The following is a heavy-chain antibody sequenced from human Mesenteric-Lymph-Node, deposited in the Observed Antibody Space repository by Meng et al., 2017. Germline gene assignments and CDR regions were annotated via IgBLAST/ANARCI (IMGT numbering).Heavy chain of an antibody. CDR3: AREVVWSGYFEY. CDR2: IYYSGST. Sequence: SETLSLTCAVYGGSFSGYYWSWIRQPPGKGLEWIGQIYYSGSTNYNPSLKSRVTISVDTSKNQFSLNLRSVTAADTAVYYCAREVVWSGYFEYWGQGTLVTVSS. D-gene: IGHD3-3*01. J-gene: IGHJ4*02. V-gene: IGHV4-59*01. CDR1: GGSFSGYY.